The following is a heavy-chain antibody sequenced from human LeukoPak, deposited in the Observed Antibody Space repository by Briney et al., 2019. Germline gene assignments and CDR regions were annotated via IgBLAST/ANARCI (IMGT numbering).Heavy chain of an antibody. CDR2: ISGSGGST. D-gene: IGHD2-2*01. J-gene: IGHJ4*02. CDR3: AKDRYCSSTSCYVDY. CDR1: GFTFSRYA. V-gene: IGHV3-23*01. Sequence: GGPLRLSCAASGFTFSRYAMSWVRQAPGKGLEWVSAISGSGGSTYYADSVKGRFTISRDNSKNTLYLQMNSLRAEDTAVYYCAKDRYCSSTSCYVDYWGQGTLVTVSS.